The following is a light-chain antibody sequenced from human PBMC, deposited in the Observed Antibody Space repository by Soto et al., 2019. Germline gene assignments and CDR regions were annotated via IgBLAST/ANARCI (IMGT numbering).Light chain of an antibody. CDR2: VGTGGIVG. CDR3: GADHGSGSNFVVV. CDR1: SGYSNYK. J-gene: IGLJ2*01. V-gene: IGLV9-49*01. Sequence: QSVLTQPPSASASLGASVTLTCTLSSGYSNYKVDWYQQRPGKGTRFVMRVGTGGIVGSKGDGIPDRFSVLGSGLNRYLTIKNIPEEDESDYHGGADHGSGSNFVVVFGGGTKLTVL.